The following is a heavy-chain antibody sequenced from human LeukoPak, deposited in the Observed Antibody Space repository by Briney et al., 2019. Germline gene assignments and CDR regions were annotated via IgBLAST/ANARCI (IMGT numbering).Heavy chain of an antibody. CDR1: GFTFSSYA. Sequence: GGSLRLSCAASGFTFSSYAMHWVRQAPGKGLEYVLAISSNGGSTYYANSVKGRFTISRDNSKNTLYLQMGSLRAEDMAVYYCASLAVAGTIGAFDIWGQGTMVTVSS. V-gene: IGHV3-64*01. CDR3: ASLAVAGTIGAFDI. CDR2: ISSNGGST. J-gene: IGHJ3*02. D-gene: IGHD6-19*01.